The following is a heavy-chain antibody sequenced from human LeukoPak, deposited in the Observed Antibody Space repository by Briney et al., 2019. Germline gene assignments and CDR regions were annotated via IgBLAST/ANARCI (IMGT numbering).Heavy chain of an antibody. J-gene: IGHJ6*02. Sequence: RASVKVSFKASGYTFTVYYVHWVRQAPGQGLEWMGWINPNSGGTNSAQKFQGRVTMTRDTSITTAYMELSRLRSDDTAVYYCARDQGQLANYYYGMDVWGQGTTVTVSS. CDR2: INPNSGGT. V-gene: IGHV1-2*02. D-gene: IGHD6-13*01. CDR1: GYTFTVYY. CDR3: ARDQGQLANYYYGMDV.